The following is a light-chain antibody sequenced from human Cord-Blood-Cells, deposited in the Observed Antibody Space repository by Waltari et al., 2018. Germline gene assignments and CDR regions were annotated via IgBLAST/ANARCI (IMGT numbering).Light chain of an antibody. J-gene: IGLJ3*02. CDR1: RSNIGSNT. V-gene: IGLV1-44*01. Sequence: QSVLTQPPSASGTPGPRVTISCSGSRSNIGSNTVNWYQQLPGTAPKLLIYRNNQRPSGVPDRFSGSKSGTSASLAISGLQAEDEADYYCAAWDDSLNGWVFGGGTKLTVL. CDR3: AAWDDSLNGWV. CDR2: RNN.